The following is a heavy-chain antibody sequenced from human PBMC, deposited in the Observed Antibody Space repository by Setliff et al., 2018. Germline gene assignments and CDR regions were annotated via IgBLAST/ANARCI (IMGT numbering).Heavy chain of an antibody. Sequence: EPLSLTCSVSGDSISSSSYYWGWIRQPPGKGLEWIGSINYSGITYYSPSLESRVIVSVDTSKNQFSLKLSSVTAADTAVYYCARLPGYCNGGNCYGYYTFDIWGQGTMVTVSS. CDR1: GDSISSSSYY. D-gene: IGHD2-15*01. CDR2: INYSGIT. V-gene: IGHV4-39*01. CDR3: ARLPGYCNGGNCYGYYTFDI. J-gene: IGHJ3*02.